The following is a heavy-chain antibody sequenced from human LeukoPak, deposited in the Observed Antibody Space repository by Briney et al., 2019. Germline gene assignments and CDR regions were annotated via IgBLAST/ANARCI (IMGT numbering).Heavy chain of an antibody. CDR3: VRGLYKGYSYGYFNWFDP. CDR1: GGTFSSYA. D-gene: IGHD5-18*01. V-gene: IGHV1-69*13. J-gene: IGHJ5*02. CDR2: IIPIFGTA. Sequence: SVKVSCKASGGTFSSYAISWVRQAPGQELEWMGGIIPIFGTANYAQKFQGRVTITADESTSTAYMELSSLRSEDTAVYYCVRGLYKGYSYGYFNWFDPWGQGTLVTVSS.